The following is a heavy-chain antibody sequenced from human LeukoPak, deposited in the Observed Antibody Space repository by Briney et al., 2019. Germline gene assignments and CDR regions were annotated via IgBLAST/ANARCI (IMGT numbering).Heavy chain of an antibody. V-gene: IGHV1-18*01. CDR1: GYTFTSYG. CDR2: ISAYNGNT. Sequence: ASVKVSCKASGYTFTSYGISWVRQAPGQGLEWMGWISAYNGNTNYAQKLQGRVTMTTDTSTSTAYMELRSLRSDDTAVYYCARWGAAAGGYWYFDLWGRGTLVTVSS. D-gene: IGHD6-13*01. J-gene: IGHJ2*01. CDR3: ARWGAAAGGYWYFDL.